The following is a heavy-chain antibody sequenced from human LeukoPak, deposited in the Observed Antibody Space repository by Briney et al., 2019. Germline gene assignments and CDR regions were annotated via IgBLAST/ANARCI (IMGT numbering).Heavy chain of an antibody. Sequence: SETLSLTCTVSGGSISSSSYYWGWIRQSPGKGLEWIGSIYYSGSTYYNPSLKSRVTISVDTSKNQFSLKLSSVTAADTAVYYCARPQVLLSFSWFDPWGQGTLVTVSS. CDR1: GGSISSSSYY. J-gene: IGHJ5*02. D-gene: IGHD2-15*01. V-gene: IGHV4-39*01. CDR3: ARPQVLLSFSWFDP. CDR2: IYYSGST.